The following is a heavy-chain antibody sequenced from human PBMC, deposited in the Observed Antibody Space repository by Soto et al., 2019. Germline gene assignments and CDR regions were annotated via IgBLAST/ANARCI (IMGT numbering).Heavy chain of an antibody. D-gene: IGHD3-22*01. Sequence: ASVKVSCKASGYTFTSYGISWVRQAPGQGLEWMGWISAYNGNTNYAQKLQGRVTMTTDTSTSTAYMELRSLRSDDTAVYYCARVTYYDDSSGSYYGAFDIWCQGIMVNVSS. J-gene: IGHJ3*02. CDR3: ARVTYYDDSSGSYYGAFDI. CDR2: ISAYNGNT. CDR1: GYTFTSYG. V-gene: IGHV1-18*01.